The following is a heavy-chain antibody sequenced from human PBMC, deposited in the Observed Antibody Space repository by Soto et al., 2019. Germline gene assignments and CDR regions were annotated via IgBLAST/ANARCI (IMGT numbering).Heavy chain of an antibody. CDR2: IYHSGST. Sequence: SETLSLTCAVSGGSISSGGYSWSWIRQPPGKGLEWIGYIYHSGSTYYNPSLKSRVTISVDWSKNQFSLKLSSVTAADTAVYYCVRDDTYEDNGFDYWGQGIMVTVSS. V-gene: IGHV4-30-2*01. CDR3: VRDDTYEDNGFDY. J-gene: IGHJ4*02. CDR1: GGSISSGGYS. D-gene: IGHD5-18*01.